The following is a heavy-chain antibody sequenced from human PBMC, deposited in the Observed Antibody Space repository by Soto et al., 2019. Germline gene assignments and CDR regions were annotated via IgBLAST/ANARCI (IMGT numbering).Heavy chain of an antibody. J-gene: IGHJ4*02. CDR2: IYYSGST. Sequence: PSETLSLTCTVSGGSISSGDYYWSWIRQPPGKGLEWIGYIYYSGSTYYNPSLKSRVTISVDTSKNQFSLKLSSVTAADTAVYYRATSPGYYYSPLYYFDYWGQGTLVTVSS. CDR1: GGSISSGDYY. D-gene: IGHD3-22*01. V-gene: IGHV4-30-4*01. CDR3: ATSPGYYYSPLYYFDY.